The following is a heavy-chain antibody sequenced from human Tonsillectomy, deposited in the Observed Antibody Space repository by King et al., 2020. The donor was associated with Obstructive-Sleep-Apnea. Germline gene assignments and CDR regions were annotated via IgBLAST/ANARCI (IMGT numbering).Heavy chain of an antibody. CDR2: MFTSWST. CDR1: GGSISSYS. D-gene: IGHD3-9*01. J-gene: IGHJ6*02. V-gene: IGHV4-4*07. Sequence: VQLQESGPGLVKPSETLSLTCTVSGGSISSYSWALIRQPAGEGLEWIGRMFTSWSTNCNHSLKSRVTMSVDTSKNQFSLKLSSVTAADTAVYYCARDVPYDWLVPYYYYGMDVWGQGTTVTVSS. CDR3: ARDVPYDWLVPYYYYGMDV.